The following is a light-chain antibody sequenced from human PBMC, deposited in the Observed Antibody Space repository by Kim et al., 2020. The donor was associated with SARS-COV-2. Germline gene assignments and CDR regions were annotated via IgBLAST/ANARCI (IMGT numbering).Light chain of an antibody. CDR1: QSVSSSY. CDR2: GAS. Sequence: PGERVTLSCRASQSVSSSYLTWYQQKPGQAPRLLIYGASSRATGIPTRFSGSGSGTDFTLTISSLQPEDFAVYYCQQDYNLLTFGGGTKVDIK. J-gene: IGKJ4*01. V-gene: IGKV3D-7*01. CDR3: QQDYNLLT.